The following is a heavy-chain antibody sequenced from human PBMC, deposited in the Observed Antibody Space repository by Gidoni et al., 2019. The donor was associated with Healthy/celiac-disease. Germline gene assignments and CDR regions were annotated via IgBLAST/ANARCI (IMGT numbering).Heavy chain of an antibody. J-gene: IGHJ5*02. D-gene: IGHD3-10*01. CDR3: VTDIYS. CDR1: GFTFSNAW. CDR2: IKSKTDGGTT. Sequence: EVQRVESGGGWVKPGGSLRLSCAASGFTFSNAWLTWVRQAPGKGLELVGRIKSKTDGGTTDYAAPVECRFTISRDDSRNTLHLQMNSLKTEDTAVYYCVTDIYSWGQGTLVTVSS. V-gene: IGHV3-15*01.